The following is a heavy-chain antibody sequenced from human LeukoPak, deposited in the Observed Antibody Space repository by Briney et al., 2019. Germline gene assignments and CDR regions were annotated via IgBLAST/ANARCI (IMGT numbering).Heavy chain of an antibody. CDR1: GFTFTIFA. V-gene: IGHV3-23*01. CDR3: AKGGFGSGTYYNVFQY. Sequence: GGSLRLSCAASGFTFTIFAMSWVRQAPGKGLEWVSAISGSGTGTYYADSVKGRFTISRDNSKNTLYLQLISLRAEDTAIYYCAKGGFGSGTYYNVFQYWGQGTLVTVSS. CDR2: ISGSGTGT. D-gene: IGHD3-10*01. J-gene: IGHJ4*02.